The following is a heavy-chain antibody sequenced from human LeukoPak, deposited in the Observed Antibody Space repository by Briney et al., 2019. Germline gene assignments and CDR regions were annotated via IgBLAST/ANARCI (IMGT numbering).Heavy chain of an antibody. CDR3: ARSPPLLWFGEPIAGAFDI. CDR1: GGSISSGSYY. V-gene: IGHV4-61*02. CDR2: IYTSGST. Sequence: PSETLSLTCTVSGGSISSGSYYWSWIRQPAGTGLEWIGRIYTSGSTNYNPSLKSRVTISVDTSKNQFSLKLSSVTAADTAVYYCARSPPLLWFGEPIAGAFDIWGQGTMVTVSS. J-gene: IGHJ3*02. D-gene: IGHD3-10*01.